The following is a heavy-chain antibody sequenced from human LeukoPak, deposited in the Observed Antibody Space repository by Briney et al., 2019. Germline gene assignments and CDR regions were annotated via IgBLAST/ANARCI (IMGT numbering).Heavy chain of an antibody. CDR2: IIPIFGTA. CDR3: ARGDYDSSAHFDY. D-gene: IGHD3-22*01. Sequence: SVKVSCKASGGTFSSYAISWVRQAPGQGLEWMGGIIPIFGTANCAQKFQGRVTITTDESTSTAYMELSSLRSEDTAVYYCARGDYDSSAHFDYWGQGTLVTVSS. V-gene: IGHV1-69*05. J-gene: IGHJ4*02. CDR1: GGTFSSYA.